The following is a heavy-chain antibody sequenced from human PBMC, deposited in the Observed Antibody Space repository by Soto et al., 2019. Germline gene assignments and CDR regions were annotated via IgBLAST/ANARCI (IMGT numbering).Heavy chain of an antibody. CDR3: AAGDSTTVFAFNDY. V-gene: IGHV3-9*01. Sequence: EVQLVESGGGLVQPGRSLRLSCAASGFTFDDYAMHWVRQGPGKGLEWVSSISWNSGNLGYADSVKGRFTISRDNAKKSLYLQMNSLRGEDTALYYCAAGDSTTVFAFNDYWGQGTVVTVSS. CDR2: ISWNSGNL. CDR1: GFTFDDYA. J-gene: IGHJ4*02. D-gene: IGHD4-17*01.